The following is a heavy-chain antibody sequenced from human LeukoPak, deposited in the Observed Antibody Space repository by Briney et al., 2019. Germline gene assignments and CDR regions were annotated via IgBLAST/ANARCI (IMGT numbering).Heavy chain of an antibody. CDR2: ISGSGGST. J-gene: IGHJ4*02. Sequence: PGGSLRLSCAASGFTFSSYAMSWVRQAPGKGLEWVSAISGSGGSTYYADSVKGRFTISRDNSKNTLHLQMNSLRAEDTAVYYCAKDRYYDSSGYPYYFDYWGQGTLVTVSS. V-gene: IGHV3-23*01. CDR1: GFTFSSYA. CDR3: AKDRYYDSSGYPYYFDY. D-gene: IGHD3-22*01.